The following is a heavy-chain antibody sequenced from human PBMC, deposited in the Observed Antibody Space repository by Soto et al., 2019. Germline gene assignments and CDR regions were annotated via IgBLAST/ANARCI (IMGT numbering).Heavy chain of an antibody. V-gene: IGHV3-33*01. CDR3: ARGTEAGLHENWFEP. J-gene: IGHJ5*02. Sequence: QVQLVESGGGVVQPGRSLRLSCAASGFTFSSYGMHWVRQAPGKGLEWVAVIWYDGSNKYYADSVKGRFTISRDNSKNTLYLQMNSLRAEDTSVYYCARGTEAGLHENWFEPCGQGTLVTVSS. CDR2: IWYDGSNK. D-gene: IGHD5-12*01. CDR1: GFTFSSYG.